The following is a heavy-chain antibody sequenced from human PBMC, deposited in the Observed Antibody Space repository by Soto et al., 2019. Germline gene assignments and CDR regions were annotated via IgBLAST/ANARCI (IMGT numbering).Heavy chain of an antibody. V-gene: IGHV4-4*02. CDR2: IFHSGST. D-gene: IGHD5-18*01. J-gene: IGHJ4*02. CDR1: GGSISSGNW. CDR3: ASHRGNTYGPYDY. Sequence: VQLQESGPGLVKPSGTLSLSCAVSGGSISSGNWWSWVRQFPEKGLEWIGEIFHSGSTNHNPSLXXRXXISVDNSKNQFSLKLSSVTAADTAVYYCASHRGNTYGPYDYWGQGTLVTVSS.